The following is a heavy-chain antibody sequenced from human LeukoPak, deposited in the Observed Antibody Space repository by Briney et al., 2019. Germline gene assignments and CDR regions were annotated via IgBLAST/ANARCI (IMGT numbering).Heavy chain of an antibody. D-gene: IGHD3-10*01. CDR1: GGSISSGDYY. CDR3: ARAAWFGEQAAPLFDY. V-gene: IGHV4-30-4*01. J-gene: IGHJ4*02. CDR2: IYYSGST. Sequence: SETLSLTCTVSGGSISSGDYYWSWIRQPLGKGLEWIGYIYYSGSTYYNPSLKSRVTISVDTSKNQFSLKLSSVTAADTAVYYCARAAWFGEQAAPLFDYWGQGTLVTVSS.